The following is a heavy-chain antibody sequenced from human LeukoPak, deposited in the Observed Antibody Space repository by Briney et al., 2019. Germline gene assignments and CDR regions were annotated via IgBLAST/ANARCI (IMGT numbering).Heavy chain of an antibody. J-gene: IGHJ4*02. Sequence: SGFTFXSYAMHWVRQAPGKGLEWVAVISYDGSNKYYADSVKGRFTISRDNSKNTLYLQMNSLRAEDTAVYYCAKEAGARSLLRYFDWLPSGDFDYWGQGTLVTVSS. D-gene: IGHD3-9*01. CDR2: ISYDGSNK. CDR3: AKEAGARSLLRYFDWLPSGDFDY. CDR1: GFTFXSYA. V-gene: IGHV3-30*04.